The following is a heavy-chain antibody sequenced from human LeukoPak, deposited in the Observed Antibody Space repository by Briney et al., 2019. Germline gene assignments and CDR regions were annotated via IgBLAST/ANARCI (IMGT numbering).Heavy chain of an antibody. CDR2: CHHSGIT. D-gene: IGHD3-10*01. V-gene: IGHV4-39*01. CDR3: ARQYEF. CDR1: GASIISGNYF. Sequence: SETLSLTCTVSGASIISGNYFWGWVRQPPGKRLEWIGSCHHSGITAYNPSLKSRVTTVADTSKNQFSLKLASVAAADSAVYFCARQYEFWGQGTLVTVSS. J-gene: IGHJ4*02.